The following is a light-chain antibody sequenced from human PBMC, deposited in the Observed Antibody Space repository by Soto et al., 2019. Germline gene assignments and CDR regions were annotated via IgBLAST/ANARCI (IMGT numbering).Light chain of an antibody. J-gene: IGKJ4*01. CDR3: PQAHSVPLS. V-gene: IGKV1-12*01. Sequence: DIQLTQSPSSVSASVGDRVTITCRASQGIGSWLAWYQHKPGKAPKLLIDGAATLQTGVPSRFSGSGSGTDFTLTISSLQPEDLATYYCPQAHSVPLSFGGGTKVEIK. CDR1: QGIGSW. CDR2: GAA.